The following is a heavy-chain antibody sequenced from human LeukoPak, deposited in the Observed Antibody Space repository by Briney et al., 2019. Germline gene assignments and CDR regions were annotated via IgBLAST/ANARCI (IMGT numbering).Heavy chain of an antibody. D-gene: IGHD3-10*01. J-gene: IGHJ4*02. CDR2: IYTSGST. Sequence: SQTLSLTCTVSGGSISSGSYYWSWIRQPAGKGLEWIGRIYTSGSTNYNPSLKSRVTISVDTSKNQFSLKLSSVTAADTAVYYCARLYGSGSSLYFDYWGQGTLVTVSS. V-gene: IGHV4-61*02. CDR3: ARLYGSGSSLYFDY. CDR1: GGSISSGSYY.